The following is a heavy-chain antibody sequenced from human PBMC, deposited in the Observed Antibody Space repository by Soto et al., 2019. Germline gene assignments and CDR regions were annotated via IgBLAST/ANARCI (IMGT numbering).Heavy chain of an antibody. V-gene: IGHV4-34*01. CDR2: INHSGNT. D-gene: IGHD1-26*01. CDR1: GKSLSGYY. Sequence: SETLSLTCAVYGKSLSGYYWSWIRQPPGKALEWIGEINHSGNTTYNPSLKSRVTISVDTSKNQLFLNLSSATAADTAMYFCARHHGPGRSIAGAVEFWGQGTLVTVYS. CDR3: ARHHGPGRSIAGAVEF. J-gene: IGHJ4*02.